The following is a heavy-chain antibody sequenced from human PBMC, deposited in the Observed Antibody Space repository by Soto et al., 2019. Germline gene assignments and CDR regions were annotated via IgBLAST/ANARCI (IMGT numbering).Heavy chain of an antibody. V-gene: IGHV1-58*01. J-gene: IGHJ4*02. D-gene: IGHD3-22*01. CDR3: AADRQYYDSSGYYSFDY. Sequence: SVKVSCKASGFTFTSSAVQWVRQAHGQRLEWIGWIVVGSGNTNYAQKFQERVTITRDMSTSTAYMELSSLRSEDTAVYYCAADRQYYDSSGYYSFDYWGQGTLVTVSS. CDR1: GFTFTSSA. CDR2: IVVGSGNT.